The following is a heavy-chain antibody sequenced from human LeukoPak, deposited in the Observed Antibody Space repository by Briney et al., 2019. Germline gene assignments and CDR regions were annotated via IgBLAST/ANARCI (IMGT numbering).Heavy chain of an antibody. V-gene: IGHV4-34*01. CDR1: GGSFSGYY. J-gene: IGHJ5*02. CDR2: INHSGST. Sequence: SETLSLTCAVYGGSFSGYYWSWIRQPPGKGLEWLGEINHSGSTNYNPSLKSRVTISVDTSKNQFSLKLSSVTAADTAVYYCASLDYYGSGSYYKDWFDPWGQGTLVTVSS. CDR3: ASLDYYGSGSYYKDWFDP. D-gene: IGHD3-10*01.